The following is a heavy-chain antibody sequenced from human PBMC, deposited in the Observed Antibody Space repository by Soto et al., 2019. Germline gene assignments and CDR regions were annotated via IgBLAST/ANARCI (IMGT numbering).Heavy chain of an antibody. CDR3: ARDKITGLFDY. CDR2: IYHSGST. V-gene: IGHV4-30-2*01. Sequence: SETLSLTCAVSGGSISSGGYSWSWIRQPPGKGLEWIGYIYHSGSTNYNPSLKSRVTISVDTSKNQFSLKLTSVTAADTAVYYCARDKITGLFDYWGQGTLVTV. D-gene: IGHD2-8*02. J-gene: IGHJ4*02. CDR1: GGSISSGGYS.